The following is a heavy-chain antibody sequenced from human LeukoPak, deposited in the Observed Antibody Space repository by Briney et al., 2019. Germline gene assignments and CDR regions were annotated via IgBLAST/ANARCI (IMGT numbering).Heavy chain of an antibody. CDR1: GFSFSSNG. CDR3: AELGITMIGGV. Sequence: GGSLRLSCAASGFSFSSNGMSWVRHAPGRRLEWVSYISSSGSTIYYADSVKGRFTISRDNAKNSLYLQMNSLRAEDTAVYYCAELGITMIGGVWGKGTTVTISS. J-gene: IGHJ6*04. D-gene: IGHD3-10*02. CDR2: ISSSGSTI. V-gene: IGHV3-48*04.